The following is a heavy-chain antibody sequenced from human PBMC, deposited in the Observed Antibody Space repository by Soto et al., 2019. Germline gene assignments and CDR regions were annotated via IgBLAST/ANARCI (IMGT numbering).Heavy chain of an antibody. J-gene: IGHJ5*02. CDR3: AREGLVRGVLRAIRFDP. D-gene: IGHD3-10*01. Sequence: QVQLVQSGAEVKKSGASVKVSCEASGYIFTDYTIHWVRQAPGQRLELMGWINAGNGDTKYSHQFQGRVTFSRDTSASTVYMELRSLRSEATAVYYCAREGLVRGVLRAIRFDPWGQGTLVTVSS. CDR1: GYIFTDYT. V-gene: IGHV1-3*01. CDR2: INAGNGDT.